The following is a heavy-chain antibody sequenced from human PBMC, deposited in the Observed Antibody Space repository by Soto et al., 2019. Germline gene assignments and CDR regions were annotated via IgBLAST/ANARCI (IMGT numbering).Heavy chain of an antibody. CDR1: GYTFTSYG. Sequence: QVQLVQSGAEVKKPGASVKVSCKASGYTFTSYGISWVRQAPGQGLERMGWISAYNGNTKYAQKFQGRVTMTTDTTASTAYMELRSLRSNAPAVYYSAFTIFGVVILDTWGQGTLVTVSS. V-gene: IGHV1-18*01. CDR3: AFTIFGVVILDT. J-gene: IGHJ5*02. CDR2: ISAYNGNT. D-gene: IGHD3-3*01.